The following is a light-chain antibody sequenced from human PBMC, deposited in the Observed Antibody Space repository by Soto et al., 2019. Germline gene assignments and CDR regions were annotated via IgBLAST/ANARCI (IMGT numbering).Light chain of an antibody. Sequence: EIVMTRSPATLSVSPGGGATLSCRASQTVRGNLAWYQHKAGQPPRLLIYGASTRATGIPARFSGSGSETKFILTITSLQSEDFAVYYCQQYRNWPQTFGQGTKVDIK. CDR2: GAS. J-gene: IGKJ1*01. V-gene: IGKV3-15*01. CDR3: QQYRNWPQT. CDR1: QTVRGN.